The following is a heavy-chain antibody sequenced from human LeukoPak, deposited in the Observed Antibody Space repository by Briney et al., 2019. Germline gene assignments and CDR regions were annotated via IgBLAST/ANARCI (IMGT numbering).Heavy chain of an antibody. CDR3: AKVVGDNWFDP. CDR2: IYASGST. V-gene: IGHV4-4*07. CDR1: GGSISNFY. J-gene: IGHJ5*02. D-gene: IGHD3-16*02. Sequence: SETLSLTCTVSGGSISNFYWSWIRQPAGKGLEWIGRIYASGSTHYSPSLESRVTMSVDTSKNQFSLKLSSVTAADTAVYYCAKVVGDNWFDPWGQGTLVTVSS.